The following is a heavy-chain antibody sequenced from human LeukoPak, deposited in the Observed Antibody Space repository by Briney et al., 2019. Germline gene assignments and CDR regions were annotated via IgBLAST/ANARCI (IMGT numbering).Heavy chain of an antibody. V-gene: IGHV5-51*01. CDR2: IYPGDSDT. D-gene: IGHD1-26*01. CDR3: ATTSLYSGSYPAGFDY. J-gene: IGHJ4*02. Sequence: GESLKISCKGSGYSFTSYWIGWVRQMPGKGLEWMGFIYPGDSDTRYSPSFQGQVTISADKSISTAYLQWSSLKASDTAMYYCATTSLYSGSYPAGFDYWGQGTLVTVSS. CDR1: GYSFTSYW.